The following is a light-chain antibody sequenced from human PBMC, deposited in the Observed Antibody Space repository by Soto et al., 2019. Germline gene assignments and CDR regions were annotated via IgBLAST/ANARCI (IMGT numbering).Light chain of an antibody. Sequence: QSVLNQPASVSGSPGQSITIFCTGSSSDVGSYNYVSWYQQHPGKAPQLMIYDVSTRPSGVSNRFSGSKSGNTASLTISGLQAEDEADYYCSSYVSSSPLGVFGTGPKVTVL. CDR3: SSYVSSSPLGV. V-gene: IGLV2-14*01. CDR2: DVS. J-gene: IGLJ1*01. CDR1: SSDVGSYNY.